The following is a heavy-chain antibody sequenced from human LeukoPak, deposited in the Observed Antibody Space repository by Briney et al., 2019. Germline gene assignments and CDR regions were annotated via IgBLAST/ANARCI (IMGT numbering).Heavy chain of an antibody. J-gene: IGHJ4*02. CDR1: GFTFSSYA. Sequence: GGSLRLSCAASGFTFSSYAMHWVRQAPGKGLEWVAVISYDGSNKYYADSVKGRFTISRDNSKNTLYLQMNSLRAEDTAVYYCAREGDYYDSSGYSTALDYWGQGTLVTVSS. CDR3: AREGDYYDSSGYSTALDY. D-gene: IGHD3-22*01. V-gene: IGHV3-30-3*01. CDR2: ISYDGSNK.